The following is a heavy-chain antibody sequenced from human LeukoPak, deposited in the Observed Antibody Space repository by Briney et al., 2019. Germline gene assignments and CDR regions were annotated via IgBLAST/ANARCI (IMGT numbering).Heavy chain of an antibody. CDR3: AFRGVSDDFDS. D-gene: IGHD3-10*01. V-gene: IGHV1-3*01. Sequence: ASVKVSCKASGYTFSSYNMHWVRQAPGQRLEWMGWINAGNGNTKFSQKFQGRVTITRDTSASTGYMELSSLRSEDTAVYYCAFRGVSDDFDSWGQGTLVTVSS. CDR1: GYTFSSYN. CDR2: INAGNGNT. J-gene: IGHJ4*02.